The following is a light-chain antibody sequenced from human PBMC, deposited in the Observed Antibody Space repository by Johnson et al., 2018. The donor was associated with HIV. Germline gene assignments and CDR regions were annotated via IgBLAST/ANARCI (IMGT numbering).Light chain of an antibody. Sequence: QSVLTQPPSVSAAPGQKVTISCSGISSNIGNNYVSWYQQLPGTAPKLLIYDNNKRPSGIPDRFSGSKSGTSATLGITGLQTGDEADYYCGTWDSSLRVGFFGTGTKVTVL. J-gene: IGLJ1*01. CDR2: DNN. V-gene: IGLV1-51*01. CDR3: GTWDSSLRVGF. CDR1: SSNIGNNY.